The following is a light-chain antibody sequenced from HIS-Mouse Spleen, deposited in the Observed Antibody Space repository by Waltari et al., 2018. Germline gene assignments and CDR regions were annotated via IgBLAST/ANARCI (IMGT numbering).Light chain of an antibody. J-gene: IGLJ2*01. CDR2: EDS. CDR3: YSTDSSGNHRV. CDR1: AVPKNY. V-gene: IGLV3-10*01. Sequence: SYELTQPPSVSVSPGHTASITCAGDAVPKNYAYWYQQKSGQAPVLVIYEDSKRPPGIPERFSGSSSGTMATLTISGAQVEDEADYYCYSTDSSGNHRVFGGGTKLTVL.